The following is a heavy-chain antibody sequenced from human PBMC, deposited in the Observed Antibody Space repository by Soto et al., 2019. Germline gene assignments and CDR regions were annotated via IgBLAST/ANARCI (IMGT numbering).Heavy chain of an antibody. CDR1: GYTFPNHG. Sequence: QVQLVQSGAEVKKPGASVKVSCRASGYTFPNHGISWGRQAPGQGLEWLGWISGHNGNTKYAQRLQGRVTMTTDTSTITAYMELRSLKSDDTAVYYCARALYPLAYYFDYWGQGTLVTVSS. CDR3: ARALYPLAYYFDY. J-gene: IGHJ4*02. CDR2: ISGHNGNT. V-gene: IGHV1-18*01.